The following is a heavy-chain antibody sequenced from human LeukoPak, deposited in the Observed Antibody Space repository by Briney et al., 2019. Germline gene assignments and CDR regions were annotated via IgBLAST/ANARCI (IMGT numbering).Heavy chain of an antibody. Sequence: ASVKVSCKASGYTFTGYYMRWVRQAPGQGLEWMGWINPNSGGTNYAQKFQGRVTMTRDTSISTAYMELSRLRSDDTAVYYCARGPLIRMGGGGYYYFDYWGQGTLVTVSS. D-gene: IGHD5-24*01. CDR3: ARGPLIRMGGGGYYYFDY. J-gene: IGHJ4*02. V-gene: IGHV1-2*02. CDR1: GYTFTGYY. CDR2: INPNSGGT.